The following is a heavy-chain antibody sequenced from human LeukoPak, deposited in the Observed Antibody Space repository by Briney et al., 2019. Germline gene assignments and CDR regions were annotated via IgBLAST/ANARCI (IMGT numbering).Heavy chain of an antibody. V-gene: IGHV4-61*01. J-gene: IGHJ6*02. CDR3: AREGPSFWSGPDYGMDV. D-gene: IGHD3-3*01. Sequence: PSETLSLTCTVSGGSVSSGSYYWSWIRQPPGKGLEWIGYIYYSGSINYNPSLKSRVTISVDTSKNQFSLKLSSVTAADTAVYYCAREGPSFWSGPDYGMDVWGQGTTVTVSS. CDR2: IYYSGSI. CDR1: GGSVSSGSYY.